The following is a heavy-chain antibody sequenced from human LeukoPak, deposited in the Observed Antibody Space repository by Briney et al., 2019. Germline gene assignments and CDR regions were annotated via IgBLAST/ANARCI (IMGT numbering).Heavy chain of an antibody. CDR3: ARVPGKYSGSLSDAFDI. CDR2: IYYSGST. J-gene: IGHJ3*02. V-gene: IGHV4-59*01. D-gene: IGHD1-26*01. Sequence: SETLSLTCTVSGGSISSYYWSWIRQPPGKGLEWIGYIYYSGSTNYNPSLKSRVTISVDTSKNQFSLKLSSVTAADTAVYYCARVPGKYSGSLSDAFDIWGQGTMVTVSS. CDR1: GGSISSYY.